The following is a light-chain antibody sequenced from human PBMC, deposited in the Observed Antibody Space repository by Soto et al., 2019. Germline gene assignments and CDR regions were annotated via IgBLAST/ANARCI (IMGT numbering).Light chain of an antibody. CDR1: SSNIGAGYD. J-gene: IGLJ2*01. Sequence: QSVLTQPPSVSGAPGQRVTISCSGSSSNIGAGYDVQWYRQFPGTAPKLIIYANSDRPSGVPDRFSGSKSGTSASLAITGLQAEDEADYYCSSYGGINNLVFGGGTKLTVL. V-gene: IGLV1-40*01. CDR2: ANS. CDR3: SSYGGINNLV.